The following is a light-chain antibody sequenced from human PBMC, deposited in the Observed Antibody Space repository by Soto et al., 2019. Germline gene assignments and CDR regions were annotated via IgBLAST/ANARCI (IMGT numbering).Light chain of an antibody. V-gene: IGKV3-15*01. J-gene: IGKJ1*01. Sequence: IVLSQAHAPLSVSPGARVTLYSRASQSVDINLAWYQQRPGQAPRLLVYGASTKATDMPGRFSGRGSGTEFTLTINNLQSEDFAVYYCQQYRNWPRPFGQ. CDR1: QSVDIN. CDR2: GAS. CDR3: QQYRNWPRP.